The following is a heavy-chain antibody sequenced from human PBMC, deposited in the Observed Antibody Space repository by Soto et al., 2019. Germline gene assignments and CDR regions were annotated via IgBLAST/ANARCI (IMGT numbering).Heavy chain of an antibody. J-gene: IGHJ6*02. Sequence: QVQLVQSGAEVKKPGSSVKVSCKASGGTFSSYAISWVRQAPGQGLEWMGGIIPIFGTANYAQKFQGRVTITADESTSTAYMGLSSLRSEDTAVFYCAREGGVTPTRPMDVWGQGTTVTVSS. CDR1: GGTFSSYA. D-gene: IGHD3-16*01. CDR2: IIPIFGTA. CDR3: AREGGVTPTRPMDV. V-gene: IGHV1-69*12.